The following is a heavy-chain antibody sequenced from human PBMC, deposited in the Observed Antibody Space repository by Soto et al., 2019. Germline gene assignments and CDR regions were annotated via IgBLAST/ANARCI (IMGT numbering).Heavy chain of an antibody. CDR2: IYFSGST. CDR1: GVSISNTSYY. V-gene: IGHV4-39*01. CDR3: ARHGSY. Sequence: QLQLQESGPGLVKPSETLSLPCSVSGVSISNTSYYWGWLRQPPGKGLEWVGNIYFSGSTFYNPSLQSRATISIDTSRNHFSLRLGSVTAADTAVYYCARHGSYWGQGTLVTASS. J-gene: IGHJ1*01.